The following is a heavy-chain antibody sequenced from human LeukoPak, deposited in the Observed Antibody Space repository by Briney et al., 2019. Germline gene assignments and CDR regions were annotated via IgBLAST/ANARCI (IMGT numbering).Heavy chain of an antibody. Sequence: PGGSLRLSCTASGFTFGDNAMSWFRQAPGKGLEWVGFIRSKAYGGTTEYAASVKGRFTISRDDFKSIAYLQMNSLKTEDTAVYYCTRDDGSKPFDYWGQGTLVTVSS. CDR2: IRSKAYGGTT. D-gene: IGHD3-10*01. V-gene: IGHV3-49*03. CDR1: GFTFGDNA. CDR3: TRDDGSKPFDY. J-gene: IGHJ4*02.